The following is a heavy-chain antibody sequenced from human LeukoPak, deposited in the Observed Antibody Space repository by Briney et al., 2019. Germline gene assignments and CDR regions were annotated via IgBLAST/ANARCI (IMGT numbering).Heavy chain of an antibody. CDR1: GFTYSSYA. J-gene: IGHJ4*02. V-gene: IGHV3-23*01. D-gene: IGHD5-18*01. Sequence: SGGSLRLSCAASGFTYSSYAMSWVRQAPGKGLEWVSAISGSGGSTYYADSVKGRFTISRDNSKNTLYLQMNSLRAEDTAVYYCAKDRRLGDTAGDYWGQGTLVTVSS. CDR3: AKDRRLGDTAGDY. CDR2: ISGSGGST.